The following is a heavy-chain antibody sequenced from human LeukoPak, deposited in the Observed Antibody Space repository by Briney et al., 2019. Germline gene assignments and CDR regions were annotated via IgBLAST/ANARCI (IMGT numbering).Heavy chain of an antibody. CDR2: VNHNGNVN. Sequence: GGSLRLSCAASGFTFSSYWMNWARQAPGKGLEWVASVNHNGNVNYYVDSVKGRFTISRDNAKNSLYLQMSNLRAEDTAVYFCARGGGLDVWGQGATVTVSS. J-gene: IGHJ6*02. CDR3: ARGGGLDV. V-gene: IGHV3-7*03. D-gene: IGHD3-16*01. CDR1: GFTFSSYW.